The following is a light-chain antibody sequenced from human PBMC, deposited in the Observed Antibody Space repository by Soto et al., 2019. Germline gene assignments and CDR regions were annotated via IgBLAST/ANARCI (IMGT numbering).Light chain of an antibody. CDR3: QQYHTYYP. CDR2: DAS. CDR1: QSIGNW. V-gene: IGKV1-5*01. Sequence: DIQMTQSPSTLSASVGDRVTITCRASQSIGNWLAWYQQKPGKAPKLLIYDASSLESGVPSRFSGSGSGTEFTLTISSLQPDDFATYDCQQYHTYYPFGQGTNLEIK. J-gene: IGKJ2*01.